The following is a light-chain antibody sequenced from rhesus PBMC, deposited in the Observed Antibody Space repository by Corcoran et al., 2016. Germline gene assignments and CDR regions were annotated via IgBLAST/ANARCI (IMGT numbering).Light chain of an antibody. J-gene: IGLJ3*01. Sequence: QAALTQPRSVSGSPGQSVTISCTGTSSDIGGYKYVSWYQQHAGTAPKVIIYEVSERPSGVSDRFSGSKSGNTASLTISGLQAEDEDDYYCCAYAGSNTVLFGGGTRLTVL. CDR1: SSDIGGYKY. CDR3: CAYAGSNTVL. V-gene: IGLV2-32*02. CDR2: EVS.